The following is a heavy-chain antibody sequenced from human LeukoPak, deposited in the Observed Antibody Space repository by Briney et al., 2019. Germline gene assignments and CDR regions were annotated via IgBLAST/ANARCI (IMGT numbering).Heavy chain of an antibody. V-gene: IGHV4-39*07. CDR3: ARGVDYYGV. Sequence: KPSETLSLTCTVSGGSISSGSYYWGWIRQPPGKGLEWIGSLYYSGSTYYNPSLKSRLTISVDTSKKQFSLKLSSVTAADTAVYYCARGVDYYGVWGQGTLVTVSS. J-gene: IGHJ4*02. CDR2: LYYSGST. D-gene: IGHD3-10*01. CDR1: GGSISSGSYY.